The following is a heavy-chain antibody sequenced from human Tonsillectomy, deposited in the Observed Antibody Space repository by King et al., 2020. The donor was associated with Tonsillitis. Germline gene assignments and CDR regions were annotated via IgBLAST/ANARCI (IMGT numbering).Heavy chain of an antibody. CDR3: TTELWGIAVVPAFDY. V-gene: IGHV3-15*01. CDR1: GFTFSNAW. CDR2: IKSKTDGGTT. J-gene: IGHJ4*02. Sequence: VQLVESGGGLVKPGGSLRLSCAASGFTFSNAWMSWVRQAPGKGLEWVGRIKSKTDGGTTDYAAPVKGRFTISRDDSKNTLYLQMNSLKTEDTAVYYCTTELWGIAVVPAFDYWGQGTLVTVSS. D-gene: IGHD2-2*01.